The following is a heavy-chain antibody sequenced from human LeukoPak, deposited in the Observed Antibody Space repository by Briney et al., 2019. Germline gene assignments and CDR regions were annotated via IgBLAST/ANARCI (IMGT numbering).Heavy chain of an antibody. Sequence: ASVKVSCKASGGTSSSYAISWVRQAPGQGLEWMGRIIPIFGIANYAQKFQGRVTITADKSTSTAFMELSSLRSEDTAVYYCARGRDGYNSDPWGQGTLVTVSS. CDR2: IIPIFGIA. V-gene: IGHV1-69*04. CDR1: GGTSSSYA. CDR3: ARGRDGYNSDP. J-gene: IGHJ5*02. D-gene: IGHD5-24*01.